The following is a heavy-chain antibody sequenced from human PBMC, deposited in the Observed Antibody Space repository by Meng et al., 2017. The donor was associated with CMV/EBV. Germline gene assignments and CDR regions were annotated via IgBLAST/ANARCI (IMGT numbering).Heavy chain of an antibody. CDR2: MNPNSGNT. D-gene: IGHD2-2*01. V-gene: IGHV1-8*01. Sequence: ASVKVSCKASGYTFTSYDINWVRQATGQGLEWMGWMNPNSGNTGYAQKFQGRVTMTRNTSISTAYMELSSLRSEDTAVYYCARGPYCSSTSCYVAFVYYYYYDMDVWGQGTTVTVSS. CDR1: GYTFTSYD. CDR3: ARGPYCSSTSCYVAFVYYYYYDMDV. J-gene: IGHJ6*02.